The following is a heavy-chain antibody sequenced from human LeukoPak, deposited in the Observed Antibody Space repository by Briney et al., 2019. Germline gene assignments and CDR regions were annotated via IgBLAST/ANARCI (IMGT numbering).Heavy chain of an antibody. J-gene: IGHJ4*02. D-gene: IGHD1-7*01. CDR2: ISGSGGNT. V-gene: IGHV3-23*01. CDR1: GFTFSSYA. CDR3: AKDGHPNSAGTTYFDY. Sequence: GGSLRLSCAASGFTFSSYAMSWVRQAPGKGLEWVSAISGSGGNTYYADSVKGRFTISRDNSKNTLYLQMNSLRAEDTAVYYCAKDGHPNSAGTTYFDYWGQGTLVTVSS.